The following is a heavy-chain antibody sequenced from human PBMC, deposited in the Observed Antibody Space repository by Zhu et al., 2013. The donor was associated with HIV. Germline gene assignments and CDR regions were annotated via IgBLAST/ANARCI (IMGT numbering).Heavy chain of an antibody. J-gene: IGHJ6*04. V-gene: IGHV1-2*06. Sequence: QEHLVQSGAEVKKPGASVKVSCQAFGYAFTGYYIYWVRQAPGQGLEWMGRINPHSGDTDFEQKFQGRVTMTRETSSRTAYMELSTLRPDDTAVYYCAKYSDYYYALDVWGQRDQRSSSRQ. CDR2: INPHSGDT. CDR1: GYAFTGYY. CDR3: AKYSDYYYALDV. D-gene: IGHD6-6*01.